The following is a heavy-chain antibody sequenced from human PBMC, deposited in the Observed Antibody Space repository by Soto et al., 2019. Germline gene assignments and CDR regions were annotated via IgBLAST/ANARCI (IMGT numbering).Heavy chain of an antibody. CDR2: VFHTGGT. V-gene: IGHV4-4*02. CDR1: SDSIAGENW. J-gene: IGHJ4*02. CDR3: ARVFSSGSGWMYYFDF. Sequence: QVQLQESGPGLVKPSETLSLTCTVSSDSIAGENWWSWVRQPPGLGLEWIGEVFHTGGTNYNPSPKGSVPTEGDNSKNPFSPQPLSATAADTAVYYCARVFSSGSGWMYYFDFWGQGTLVSVSS. D-gene: IGHD6-19*01.